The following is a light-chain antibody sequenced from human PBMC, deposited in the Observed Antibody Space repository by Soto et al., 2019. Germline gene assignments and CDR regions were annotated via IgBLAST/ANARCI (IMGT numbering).Light chain of an antibody. CDR3: QQYGSSSPWT. CDR2: GGS. J-gene: IGKJ1*01. V-gene: IGKV3-20*01. Sequence: EIVLTQSPGTLSLSPGDRATLSCRASQSVTSNYLAWYQQKPGQAPRLLIYGGSSRATGIPDRFSGSGSGTDFTLTISRLEAEDFAVYYCQQYGSSSPWTFGQGTKVEIK. CDR1: QSVTSNY.